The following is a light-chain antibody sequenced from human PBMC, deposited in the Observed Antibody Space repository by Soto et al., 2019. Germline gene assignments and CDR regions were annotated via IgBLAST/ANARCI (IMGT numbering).Light chain of an antibody. CDR3: SSYAGSNNLPYV. CDR1: SSDVGGYNY. V-gene: IGLV2-8*01. Sequence: QSVLTQPPSASGSPGQSVTISCTGTSSDVGGYNYISWYQQHPGKAPKLMIYEVSKRPSGVPDRFSGSKSGNTASLTVSGLQAEDEXDYYCSSYAGSNNLPYVFGTGTKVTVL. J-gene: IGLJ1*01. CDR2: EVS.